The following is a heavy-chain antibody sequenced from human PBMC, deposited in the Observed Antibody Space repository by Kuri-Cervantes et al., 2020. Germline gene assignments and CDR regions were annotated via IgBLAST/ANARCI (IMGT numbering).Heavy chain of an antibody. Sequence: ASVKVSCKASGYTFTGYYMHWVRQAPGQGLEWMGWINPNSGGTNYAQKFQGRATMTRDTSISTAYMELSRLRSDDTAVYYCARARGSGVRGVRPPNNGYYFDYWGQGTLVTVSS. CDR2: INPNSGGT. CDR1: GYTFTGYY. CDR3: ARARGSGVRGVRPPNNGYYFDY. V-gene: IGHV1-2*02. J-gene: IGHJ4*02. D-gene: IGHD3-10*01.